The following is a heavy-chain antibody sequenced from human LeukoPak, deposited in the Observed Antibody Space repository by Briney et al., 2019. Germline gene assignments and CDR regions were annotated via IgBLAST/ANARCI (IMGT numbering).Heavy chain of an antibody. CDR1: GFTFSSYR. CDR2: ISSSSNYI. D-gene: IGHD1-26*01. V-gene: IGHV3-21*01. CDR3: RRVGGSYSNDY. J-gene: IGHJ4*02. Sequence: GGSLRLSCAASGFTFSSYRMNWVRQAPGKGLEWVSSISSSSNYIYYADSVKGRFTISRDNAKNSLYLQMNSLRAEDTAVYYFRRVGGSYSNDYWCQGTLVTVSS.